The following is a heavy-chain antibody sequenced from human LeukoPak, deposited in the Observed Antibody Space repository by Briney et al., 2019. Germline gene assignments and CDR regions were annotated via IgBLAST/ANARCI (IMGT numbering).Heavy chain of an antibody. CDR3: ARNFDMKGFDP. J-gene: IGHJ5*02. Sequence: GASVKVSCKASGYTFTGYYMNWVRQAPGQGLEWMGWINSDSGFTKHAQKFQGRVTMTRDTSITTVYMDLTRLTSDDTAVYYCARNFDMKGFDPWGQGTLVTVSS. D-gene: IGHD3-9*01. V-gene: IGHV1-2*02. CDR1: GYTFTGYY. CDR2: INSDSGFT.